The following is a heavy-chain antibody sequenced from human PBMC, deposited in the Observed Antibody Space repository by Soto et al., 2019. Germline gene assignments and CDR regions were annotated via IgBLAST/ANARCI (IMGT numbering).Heavy chain of an antibody. CDR3: ARGSAAAEYYFDY. Sequence: SVKVSCKASGFTFTSSAVHWVRQDRGQRLEWIGWIVVGSGNTNYAQKFQGWVTMTRDTSISTAYMELSRLRSDDTAVYYCARGSAAAEYYFDYWGQGTLVTVSS. CDR1: GFTFTSSA. V-gene: IGHV1-58*01. J-gene: IGHJ4*02. CDR2: IVVGSGNT. D-gene: IGHD6-13*01.